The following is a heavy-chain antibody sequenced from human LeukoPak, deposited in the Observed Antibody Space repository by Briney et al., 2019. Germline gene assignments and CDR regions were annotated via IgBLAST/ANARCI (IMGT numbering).Heavy chain of an antibody. Sequence: SETLSLTCAVYGGSFSGYYWSWIRQPPGKGLEWIGEINHSGSTHYNPSLKSRVTISVDASKNQFSLELSSVTAADTAVYYCARGRLRYGMDVWGQGTTVTVSS. D-gene: IGHD3-16*01. V-gene: IGHV4-34*01. CDR3: ARGRLRYGMDV. J-gene: IGHJ6*02. CDR1: GGSFSGYY. CDR2: INHSGST.